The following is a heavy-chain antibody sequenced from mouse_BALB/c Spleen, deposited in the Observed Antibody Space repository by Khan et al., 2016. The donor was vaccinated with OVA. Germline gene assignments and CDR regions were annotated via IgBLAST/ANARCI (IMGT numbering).Heavy chain of an antibody. D-gene: IGHD3-2*01. J-gene: IGHJ2*01. Sequence: VQLQQSGAELVKSGATVKLSCTVPGLNIKDTYMHWLKQWPEQGLEWIGRIDPPNGNTKYDPKFQGKATITADTSSNATYLHLNSLTSEDPAVYYYARIARQWSQGTALTVSS. CDR3: ARIARQ. CDR1: GLNIKDTY. V-gene: IGHV14-3*02. CDR2: IDPPNGNT.